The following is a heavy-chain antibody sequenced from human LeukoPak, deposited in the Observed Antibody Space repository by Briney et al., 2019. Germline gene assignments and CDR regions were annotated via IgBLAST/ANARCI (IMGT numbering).Heavy chain of an antibody. J-gene: IGHJ4*02. V-gene: IGHV4-59*08. CDR3: ARLGGYEDY. D-gene: IGHD5-18*01. Sequence: SETLSLTCTVSGGSISSYYWSWIRQPPGKGLEWIAYIYYSGSTNHNPSLKSRVTISVDTSKSQFSLRLSSVTVADMAVYYCARLGGYEDYWGQGTLVTVSS. CDR2: IYYSGST. CDR1: GGSISSYY.